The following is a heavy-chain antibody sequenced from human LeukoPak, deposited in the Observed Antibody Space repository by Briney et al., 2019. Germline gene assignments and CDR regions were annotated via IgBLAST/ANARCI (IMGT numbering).Heavy chain of an antibody. Sequence: PGGSLRLSCAASGFTFDDYAMHWVRHAPGKGLEWVSGISWNSGSIGYADSVKGRFTISRDNAKNSLYLQMNSLRAEDTAVYYCAKDTAMVTAFDIWGQGTMVTVSS. CDR2: ISWNSGSI. J-gene: IGHJ3*02. CDR1: GFTFDDYA. CDR3: AKDTAMVTAFDI. D-gene: IGHD5-18*01. V-gene: IGHV3-9*01.